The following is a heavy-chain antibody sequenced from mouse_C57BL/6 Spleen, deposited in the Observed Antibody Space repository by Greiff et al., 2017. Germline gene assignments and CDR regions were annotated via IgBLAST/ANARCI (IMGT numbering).Heavy chain of an antibody. CDR2: INYDGSST. V-gene: IGHV5-16*01. CDR1: GFTFSDYY. CDR3: ARAPAYYSNYGYFDV. Sequence: EVKLVESEGGLVQPGSSMKLSCTASGFTFSDYYMAWVRQVPEKGLEWVANINYDGSSTYYLDSLKSRFIISGDNAKNILYLQMSSLKSEDTATYYCARAPAYYSNYGYFDVWGTGTTVTVSS. J-gene: IGHJ1*03. D-gene: IGHD2-5*01.